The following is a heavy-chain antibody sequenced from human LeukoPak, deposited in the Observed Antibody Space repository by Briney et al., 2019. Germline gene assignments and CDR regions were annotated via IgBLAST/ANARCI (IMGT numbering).Heavy chain of an antibody. D-gene: IGHD6-6*01. V-gene: IGHV3-23*01. CDR1: GCTFSSYA. J-gene: IGHJ4*02. CDR3: AKVSSSSPYFDY. Sequence: GGSLRLSCAASGCTFSSYAMSWVRQAPGKGREWVSAISGSGGSTYYADPVKGRFTISRDNSKNTLYLQMNSLRAEDTAVYYCAKVSSSSPYFDYWGQGTLVTVSS. CDR2: ISGSGGST.